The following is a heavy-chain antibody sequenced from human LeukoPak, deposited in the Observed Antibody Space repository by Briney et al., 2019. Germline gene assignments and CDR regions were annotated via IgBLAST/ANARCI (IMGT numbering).Heavy chain of an antibody. CDR2: ISSSSSYI. CDR1: GFTFSSYS. Sequence: PWGSLRLSCAASGFTFSSYSMNRVRQAPGKGLEWVSSISSSSSYIYYADSVKGRFTISRDNAKNSLYLQMNSLRAEDTAVYYCARDKSPTYGSADAFDIWGQGTMVTVSS. CDR3: ARDKSPTYGSADAFDI. D-gene: IGHD3-10*01. J-gene: IGHJ3*02. V-gene: IGHV3-21*01.